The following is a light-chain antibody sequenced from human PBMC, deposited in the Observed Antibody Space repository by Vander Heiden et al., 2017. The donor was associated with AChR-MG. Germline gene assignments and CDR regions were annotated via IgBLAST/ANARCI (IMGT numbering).Light chain of an antibody. Sequence: AIRIPQSPSSLSASTGDRVTITCRASQGISSYLAWYQQKPGKAPKLLIYAASTLQSGVPSRFSGSGSGTDFTLTISSLQSEDFATYYCQQYYSYPRTFGGGTKVEIK. CDR3: QQYYSYPRT. CDR1: QGISSY. V-gene: IGKV1-8*01. CDR2: AAS. J-gene: IGKJ4*02.